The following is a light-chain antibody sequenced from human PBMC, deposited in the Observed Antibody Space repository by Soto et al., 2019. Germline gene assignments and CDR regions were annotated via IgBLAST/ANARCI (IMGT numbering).Light chain of an antibody. J-gene: IGKJ3*01. CDR3: QHYNNWPPF. CDR1: QSVSSN. Sequence: EIVMTQSPATLSVSPGERATLSCRASQSVSSNLAWYQQKPGQAPRLLIYGASTRATGIPARFSGSGSGTEFTLTISSLQSEDFAVYYCQHYNNWPPFFAPGTKVDIK. CDR2: GAS. V-gene: IGKV3-15*01.